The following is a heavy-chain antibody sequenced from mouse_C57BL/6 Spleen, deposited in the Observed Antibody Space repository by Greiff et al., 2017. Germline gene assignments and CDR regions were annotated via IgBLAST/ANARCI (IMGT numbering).Heavy chain of an antibody. CDR2: ISYDGSN. V-gene: IGHV3-6*01. CDR1: GYSITSGYY. CDR3: ARDPEGGGFAY. J-gene: IGHJ3*01. Sequence: EVKLQESGPGLVKPSQSLSLTCSVTGYSITSGYYWNWIRQFPGNKLEWMGYISYDGSNNYNPSLKNRISITRDTSKNQFFMKLNSVTTEDTATYYCARDPEGGGFAYWGQGTLVTVSA.